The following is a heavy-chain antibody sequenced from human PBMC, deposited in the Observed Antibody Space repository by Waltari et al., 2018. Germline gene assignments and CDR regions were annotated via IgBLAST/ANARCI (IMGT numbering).Heavy chain of an antibody. CDR1: GGTFSSYA. CDR3: ARASGFGVVITWWFDP. J-gene: IGHJ5*02. V-gene: IGHV1-69*14. Sequence: QVQLVQSGAEVKKPGSSVKVSCQASGGTFSSYAISWVRQAPGQGLEWMGGIIPIFGTANYAQKFQGRVTITADKSTSTAYMELSSLRSEDTAVYYCARASGFGVVITWWFDPWGQGTLVTVSS. CDR2: IIPIFGTA. D-gene: IGHD3-3*01.